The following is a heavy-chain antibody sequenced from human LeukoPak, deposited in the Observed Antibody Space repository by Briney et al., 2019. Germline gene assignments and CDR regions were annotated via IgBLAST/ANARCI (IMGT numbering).Heavy chain of an antibody. Sequence: GGSLRLSCAASGFTVSSNYMSWVRQAPGKGLEWVSVIYSGGSTYYADSVKGRLTISRDNSKNTLYLQMNSLRAEDTAVYYCARDIGILTGYPPDAFDIWGQGTMVTVSS. CDR1: GFTVSSNY. CDR2: IYSGGST. J-gene: IGHJ3*02. V-gene: IGHV3-53*01. CDR3: ARDIGILTGYPPDAFDI. D-gene: IGHD3-9*01.